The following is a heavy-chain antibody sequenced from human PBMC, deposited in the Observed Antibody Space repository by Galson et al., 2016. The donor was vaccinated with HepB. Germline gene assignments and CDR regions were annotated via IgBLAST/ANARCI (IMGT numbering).Heavy chain of an antibody. Sequence: SVKVSCKASGYTFTDYYIHWVRQAPGQGLEWMGWISAHNGDTNSPENVQGRVTLTTDASTRTAYLELRSLRSDDTAIYYCARDRDRSLDYWGQGTLVTVSS. CDR1: GYTFTDYY. D-gene: IGHD5-24*01. J-gene: IGHJ4*02. V-gene: IGHV1-18*04. CDR3: ARDRDRSLDY. CDR2: ISAHNGDT.